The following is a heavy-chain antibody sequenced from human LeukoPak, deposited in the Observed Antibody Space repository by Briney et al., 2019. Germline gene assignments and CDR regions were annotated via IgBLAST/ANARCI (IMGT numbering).Heavy chain of an antibody. CDR1: GGTFSSYA. D-gene: IGHD3-9*01. J-gene: IGHJ4*02. CDR2: INPNSGGT. CDR3: ARDYDILTGLYYFDY. Sequence: ASVKVSCKASGGTFSSYAISWVRQAPGQGLEWMGWINPNSGGTNYAQKFQGRVTMTRDTSISTAYMELSRLRSDDTAVYYCARDYDILTGLYYFDYWGQGTLVTVSS. V-gene: IGHV1-2*02.